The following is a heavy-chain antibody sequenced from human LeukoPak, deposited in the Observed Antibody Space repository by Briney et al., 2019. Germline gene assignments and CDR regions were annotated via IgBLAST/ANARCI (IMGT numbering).Heavy chain of an antibody. J-gene: IGHJ5*02. Sequence: ASVKVSCKAFGGTFSSYAISWVRQAPGQGLEWMGRIIPILGIANYAQKFQGRVTITADKSTSTAYMELSSLRSEDTAVYYCARDEITYYDILTGLSNWFDPWGQGTLVTVSS. CDR1: GGTFSSYA. CDR2: IIPILGIA. V-gene: IGHV1-69*04. D-gene: IGHD3-9*01. CDR3: ARDEITYYDILTGLSNWFDP.